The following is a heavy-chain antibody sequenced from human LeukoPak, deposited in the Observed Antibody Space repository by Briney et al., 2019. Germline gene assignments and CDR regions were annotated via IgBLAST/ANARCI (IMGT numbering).Heavy chain of an antibody. V-gene: IGHV3-7*01. Sequence: GGSLRLSCAASGFMFRSYWMSWVRQAPGKGLEWVANINQDGSEKYYVDSVKGRFIISRDNAKKSLYLQMNSLRAEDTAVYYCAIHFDILTGDTPIDYWGQGSLVTVSS. CDR1: GFMFRSYW. J-gene: IGHJ4*02. D-gene: IGHD3-9*01. CDR3: AIHFDILTGDTPIDY. CDR2: INQDGSEK.